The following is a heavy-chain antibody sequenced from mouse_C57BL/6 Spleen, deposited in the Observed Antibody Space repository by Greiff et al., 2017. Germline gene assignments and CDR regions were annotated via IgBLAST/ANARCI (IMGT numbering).Heavy chain of an antibody. J-gene: IGHJ4*01. CDR1: GYSITSGYD. V-gene: IGHV3-1*01. CDR3: ASTTVVAPTYYAMDY. CDR2: ISYSGST. D-gene: IGHD1-1*01. Sequence: EVMLVESGPGMVKPSQSLSLTCTVTGYSITSGYDWHWIRHFPGNKLEGMGNISYSGSTNYNQSVKSRNSITHDTSKNHFFLKFNSVTTEDTATYYCASTTVVAPTYYAMDYWGQGTSVTVSS.